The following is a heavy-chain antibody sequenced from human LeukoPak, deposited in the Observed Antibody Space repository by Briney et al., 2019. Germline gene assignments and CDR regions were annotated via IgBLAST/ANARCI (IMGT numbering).Heavy chain of an antibody. CDR1: GFTFDDYA. Sequence: PGGSLRLSCAASGFTFDDYAMHWVRQAPGKGLEWVSGISWNSGSIGYADSVKGRFTISRDNAKNSLYLQMNSLRAEDMALYYCAKDSDNWEFRYFDYWGQGTLVTGPS. V-gene: IGHV3-9*03. CDR2: ISWNSGSI. CDR3: AKDSDNWEFRYFDY. J-gene: IGHJ4*02. D-gene: IGHD1-20*01.